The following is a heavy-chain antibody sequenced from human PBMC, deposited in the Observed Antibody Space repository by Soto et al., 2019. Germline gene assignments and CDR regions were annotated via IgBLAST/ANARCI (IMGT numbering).Heavy chain of an antibody. CDR2: INHSGST. Sequence: SETLSLTCAVYGGSFSGYYWSWIRQPPGKGLEWIGEINHSGSTNYNPSLKSRVTISVDTSKNQFSLKLGSVTAADTAVYYCARGRTDYIQLWSRYYYYGMDVWGQGTTVTVSS. V-gene: IGHV4-34*01. CDR1: GGSFSGYY. D-gene: IGHD5-18*01. CDR3: ARGRTDYIQLWSRYYYYGMDV. J-gene: IGHJ6*02.